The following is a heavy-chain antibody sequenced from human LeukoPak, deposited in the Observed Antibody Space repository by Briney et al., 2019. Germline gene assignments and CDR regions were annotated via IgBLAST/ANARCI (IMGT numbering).Heavy chain of an antibody. CDR1: GYSFTSYW. CDR2: IYPGDSDT. CDR3: ARQSMVRGVLRPFDP. J-gene: IGHJ5*02. D-gene: IGHD3-10*01. Sequence: GEPLKISCKGSGYSFTSYWIGWVRQMPGKGLEWMGIIYPGDSDTRYSPSFQGQVTISADKSISTAYLQWSSLKASDTAMYYCARQSMVRGVLRPFDPWGQGTLVTVSS. V-gene: IGHV5-51*01.